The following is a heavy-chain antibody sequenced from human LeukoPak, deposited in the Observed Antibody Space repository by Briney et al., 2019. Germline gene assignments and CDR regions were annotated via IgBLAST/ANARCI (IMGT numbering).Heavy chain of an antibody. CDR3: ARHRAYSSSSPFDY. J-gene: IGHJ4*02. CDR2: IYYTGST. V-gene: IGHV4-59*08. D-gene: IGHD6-6*01. Sequence: PSDTLSLLCSVSGGPISRLYWSWIRQPPGKGREGIGYIYYTGSTNYNPSLKSRVTMFVDMCKNQFSLRLSSVTAADTAVCYCARHRAYSSSSPFDYWGQGTLVTVSS. CDR1: GGPISRLY.